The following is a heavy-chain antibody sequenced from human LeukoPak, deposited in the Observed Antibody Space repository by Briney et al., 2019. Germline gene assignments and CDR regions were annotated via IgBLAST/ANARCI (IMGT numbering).Heavy chain of an antibody. V-gene: IGHV5-51*01. CDR1: GYTFTDYW. CDR2: IYPGDYDS. J-gene: IGHJ4*02. D-gene: IGHD2-2*01. Sequence: GESLKISCKAAGYTFTDYWIAWVRQMPGRGLEWMGIIYPGDYDSRYSLSFEGQVTISADKSISTAYLRWSSLKASDTAMYYCARMTSDWYLDYWGQGTLVTVSS. CDR3: ARMTSDWYLDY.